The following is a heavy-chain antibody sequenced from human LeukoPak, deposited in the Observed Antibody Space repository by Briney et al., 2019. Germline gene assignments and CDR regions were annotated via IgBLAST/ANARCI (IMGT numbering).Heavy chain of an antibody. CDR1: GGSISSYY. D-gene: IGHD5-12*01. J-gene: IGHJ4*02. Sequence: SETLSLPCTVSGGSISSYYWSWIRQPAGKGLEWIGRIYTSWSTNYNPSLKSRVTMSVDTSKNQFSLKLSSVTAADTAVYYCARGVVDIVATSKSIGSSSWPDLFDYWGQGTLVTVSS. CDR2: IYTSWST. CDR3: ARGVVDIVATSKSIGSSSWPDLFDY. V-gene: IGHV4-4*07.